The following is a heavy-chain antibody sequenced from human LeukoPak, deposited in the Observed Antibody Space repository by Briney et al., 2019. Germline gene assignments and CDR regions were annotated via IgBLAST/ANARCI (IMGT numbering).Heavy chain of an antibody. J-gene: IGHJ5*02. D-gene: IGHD3-10*01. CDR2: INHSGST. Sequence: SETLSLTCAVYGGSFSGYYWSWIRQPPGKGLEWIGEINHSGSTNYNPSPKSRVTISVGTSKNQFSLKLSSVTAADTAVYYCARQSITMVRGVRFRWFDPWGQGTLVTVSS. CDR1: GGSFSGYY. CDR3: ARQSITMVRGVRFRWFDP. V-gene: IGHV4-34*01.